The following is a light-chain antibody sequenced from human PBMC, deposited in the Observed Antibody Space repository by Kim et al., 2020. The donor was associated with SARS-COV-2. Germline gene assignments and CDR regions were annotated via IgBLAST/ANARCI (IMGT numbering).Light chain of an antibody. CDR2: SSN. Sequence: GQVVTLPCYESHTNNGLKQVYWYRQHQGTAPKVLMNSSNQRPSGVPDRFSGSKSGTSASLAISGLRSEDEAEYYCAAWDDSLNGWVFGGGTQLTVL. V-gene: IGLV1-47*02. CDR1: HTNNGLKQ. CDR3: AAWDDSLNGWV. J-gene: IGLJ3*02.